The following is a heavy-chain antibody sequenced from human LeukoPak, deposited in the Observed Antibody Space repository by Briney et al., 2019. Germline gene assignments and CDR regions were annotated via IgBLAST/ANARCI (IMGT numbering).Heavy chain of an antibody. CDR3: AREGYSSGWYVDY. Sequence: NASETLSLTCTVSGGSISSYYWSWIRQPPGKGLEWIGYIYYSGSTNYNPSLKSRVTISVDTSKNQFSLKLSSVTAADTAVYYCAREGYSSGWYVDYRGQGTLVTVSS. V-gene: IGHV4-59*01. CDR2: IYYSGST. CDR1: GGSISSYY. D-gene: IGHD6-19*01. J-gene: IGHJ4*02.